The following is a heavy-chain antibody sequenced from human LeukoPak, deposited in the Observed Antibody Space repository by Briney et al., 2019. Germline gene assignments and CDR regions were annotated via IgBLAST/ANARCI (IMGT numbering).Heavy chain of an antibody. CDR2: ISSSSSYI. CDR3: ARDLGSGDRGGGTN. CDR1: GFTFSSYS. J-gene: IGHJ4*02. V-gene: IGHV3-21*01. D-gene: IGHD3-10*01. Sequence: PGGSLRLSCAASGFTFSSYSMNWVRQAPGKGLEWVSSISSSSSYIYYADSVKGRFTISRDNAKNSLYLQMNSLRAEDTAVYYCARDLGSGDRGGGTNWGQGTLVTVSS.